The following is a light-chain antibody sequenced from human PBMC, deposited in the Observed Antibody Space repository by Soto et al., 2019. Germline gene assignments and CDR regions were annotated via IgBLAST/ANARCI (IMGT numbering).Light chain of an antibody. CDR1: SGDIGLYNF. CDR2: DVN. CDR3: CSYTSTTAYV. J-gene: IGLJ1*01. Sequence: SVLTQPASVSGSPVQSIPISCTGTSGDIGLYNFVSWYQQHPGRAPKLMIYDVNNRPSGVSDRFSGSKSGNTASLTISGLQAEDEADYYCCSYTSTTAYVFGTGTKVTVL. V-gene: IGLV2-14*03.